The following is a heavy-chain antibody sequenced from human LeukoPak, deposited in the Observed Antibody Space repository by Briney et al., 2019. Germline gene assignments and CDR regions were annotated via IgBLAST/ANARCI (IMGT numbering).Heavy chain of an antibody. Sequence: PSETLSLTCTVSGGSISSGSYYWSWIRQPAGKGLXXIGRIYTSGSTNYNPSLKSRVTISVDTSKNQFSLKVSSVTAADTAVYYCARERWYYDDSSGYYDYWGQGTLVTVSS. CDR2: IYTSGST. J-gene: IGHJ4*02. V-gene: IGHV4-61*02. D-gene: IGHD3-22*01. CDR3: ARERWYYDDSSGYYDY. CDR1: GGSISSGSYY.